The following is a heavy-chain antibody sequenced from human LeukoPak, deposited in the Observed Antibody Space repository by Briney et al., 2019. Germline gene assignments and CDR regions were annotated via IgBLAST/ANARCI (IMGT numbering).Heavy chain of an antibody. CDR3: ARDLDSSWTGYFQP. D-gene: IGHD6-13*01. V-gene: IGHV1-2*02. J-gene: IGHJ1*01. Sequence: ASVKVSCKASGYTFTGYYIHWVRQAPGQGLEWMGWVNPNDGGTNYAQKFQGRVTMTWDTSITTAYMELSSLTSDDTAVYYCARDLDSSWTGYFQPWGQGTLVTVPS. CDR2: VNPNDGGT. CDR1: GYTFTGYY.